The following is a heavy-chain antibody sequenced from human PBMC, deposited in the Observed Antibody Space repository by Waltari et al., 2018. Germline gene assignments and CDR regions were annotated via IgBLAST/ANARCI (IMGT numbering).Heavy chain of an antibody. Sequence: QVQLVQSGAEVKKPGASVKVSCTASGYTFTRYYMHCVRQAPGQGLEWLGITNPSGGSQSDAQKFQGRVTMTMDTSTSTVYMELSRLRSEDTAVYYCARDKDSSSWYEIDYWGQGTLVTASS. CDR3: ARDKDSSSWYEIDY. CDR1: GYTFTRYY. J-gene: IGHJ4*02. CDR2: TNPSGGSQ. V-gene: IGHV1-46*01. D-gene: IGHD6-13*01.